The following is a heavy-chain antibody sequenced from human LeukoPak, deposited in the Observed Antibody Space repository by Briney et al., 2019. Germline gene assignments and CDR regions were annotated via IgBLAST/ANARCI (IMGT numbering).Heavy chain of an antibody. CDR1: GYTFTSYY. CDR3: ARNYDILTDRFMDV. V-gene: IGHV1-2*02. CDR2: INPNSGGT. Sequence: GASVKVSCKASGYTFTSYYMHWVRQAPGQGLEWMGWINPNSGGTNYAQKFQGRVTMTRDTSISTAYMELSRLRSDDTAVYYCARNYDILTDRFMDVWGKGTTVTVSS. J-gene: IGHJ6*03. D-gene: IGHD3-9*01.